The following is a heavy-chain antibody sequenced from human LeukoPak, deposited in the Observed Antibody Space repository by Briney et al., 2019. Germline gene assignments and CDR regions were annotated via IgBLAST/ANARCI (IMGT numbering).Heavy chain of an antibody. CDR3: AREGGNYCSGTSCYAGFDY. CDR1: GFTFSSYS. V-gene: IGHV3-21*01. CDR2: ISSSSSYI. Sequence: GGSLRLSCAASGFTFSSYSMNWVRQAPGKGLEWVSSISSSSSYIYYAASVKGRFTISRDNARNSLYLQMNSLRAEDTAVYYCAREGGNYCSGTSCYAGFDYWGQGTLVTVSS. J-gene: IGHJ4*02. D-gene: IGHD2-2*01.